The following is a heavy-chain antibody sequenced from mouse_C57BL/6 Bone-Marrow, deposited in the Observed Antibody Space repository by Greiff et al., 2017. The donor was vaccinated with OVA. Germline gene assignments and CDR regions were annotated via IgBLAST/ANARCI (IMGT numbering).Heavy chain of an antibody. V-gene: IGHV10-1*01. D-gene: IGHD5-1-1*01. CDR3: VREIAYYYDMDY. Sequence: EVQLVESGGGLVQPKGSLKLSCAASGFSFNTYAMNWVRQAPGKGLEWVARIRSKSNNYATYYADSVKDRFTISRDDSESMLYLQMNNLKTEDTAMYYCVREIAYYYDMDYWGQGTSVTVSS. J-gene: IGHJ4*01. CDR2: IRSKSNNYAT. CDR1: GFSFNTYA.